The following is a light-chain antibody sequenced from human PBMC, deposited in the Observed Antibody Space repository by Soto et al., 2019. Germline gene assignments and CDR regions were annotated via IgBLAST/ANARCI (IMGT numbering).Light chain of an antibody. CDR1: QSVTTQ. J-gene: IGKJ1*01. Sequence: IVLTQSPGTLSLSPGERATLSCRASQSVTTQLAWYQQKPGQAPRLIIHGASSRATGVPDRITGSGSGTDFTLSISRLEPEDFEVYYCQQYGGSTRPFGQGTKVEIQ. CDR2: GAS. CDR3: QQYGGSTRP. V-gene: IGKV3-20*01.